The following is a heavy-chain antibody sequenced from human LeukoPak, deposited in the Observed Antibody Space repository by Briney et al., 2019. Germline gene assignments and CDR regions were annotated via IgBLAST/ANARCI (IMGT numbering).Heavy chain of an antibody. CDR3: AELGITMIGGV. J-gene: IGHJ6*04. V-gene: IGHV4-34*01. CDR2: INHSGST. Sequence: SETLSLTCAVYGGSFSGYYWSWIRQPPGKGLEWIGEINHSGSTNYNPSLKSRVTISVDTSKNQFSLKLSSVTAEDTAVYYCAELGITMIGGVWGKGTTVTISS. D-gene: IGHD3-10*02. CDR1: GGSFSGYY.